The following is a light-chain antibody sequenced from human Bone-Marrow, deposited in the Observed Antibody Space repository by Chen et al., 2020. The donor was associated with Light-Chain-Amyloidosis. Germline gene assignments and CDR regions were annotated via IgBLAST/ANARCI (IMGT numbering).Light chain of an antibody. CDR2: SVS. CDR3: MQRTEFPYT. J-gene: IGKJ4*01. Sequence: DIVMTQTPLSLPVTPGEPASISCRSSQSLLDGDDGNTYLDWYLQKPGQSPQVLIYSVSYRASGVPDRFSGSGSGTDFTLKISRVEAEDVGVYYSMQRTEFPYTFGGGTKVDIK. V-gene: IGKV2-40*01. CDR1: QSLLDGDDGNTY.